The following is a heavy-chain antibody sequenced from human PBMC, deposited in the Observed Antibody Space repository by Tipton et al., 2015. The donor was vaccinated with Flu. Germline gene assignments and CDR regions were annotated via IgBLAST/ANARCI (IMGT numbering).Heavy chain of an antibody. CDR3: ARGADDSGDAFDI. J-gene: IGHJ3*02. Sequence: QVQLVQSGSEVKKPGASVKVSCKASGYTFTGYYVLWVRQAPGQGLECVGRINPNTGGTNYAQKFQGRVTMTRDTAINTAYMEVTGLTYDDTAVYYCARGADDSGDAFDIWGQGTMVTVSS. D-gene: IGHD4/OR15-4a*01. V-gene: IGHV1-2*06. CDR2: INPNTGGT. CDR1: GYTFTGYY.